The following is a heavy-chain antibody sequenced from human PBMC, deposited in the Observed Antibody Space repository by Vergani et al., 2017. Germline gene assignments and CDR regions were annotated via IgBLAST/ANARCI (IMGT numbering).Heavy chain of an antibody. CDR3: ARDNKQLRPRAFDL. D-gene: IGHD4-23*01. CDR1: GYSVGSGDY. V-gene: IGHV4-38-2*02. CDR2: VHRNGNT. J-gene: IGHJ3*01. Sequence: QVDLQESGPGLVKSSETLSLNCAVSGYSVGSGDYWGWIRQPPGRGLEWIGCVHRNGNTYYTSSLRSRATISRDTSKNQFSLRLTSVTAADTAVYYCARDNKQLRPRAFDLWGQGTMVTVSS.